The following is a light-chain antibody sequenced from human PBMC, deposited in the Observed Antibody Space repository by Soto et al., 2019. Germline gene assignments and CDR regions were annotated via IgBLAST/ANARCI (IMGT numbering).Light chain of an antibody. CDR1: TGAVTSGHY. V-gene: IGLV7-46*01. Sequence: QAVVTREPSLTVSPGGTVTLTCGSSTGAVTSGHYPYWFQQKPGQAPRTLIYDISKKHSWTPARFSGSLLGDKAALTLSGVQPEDEAEYYCLLTYSDAVVFGGGTKVTVL. CDR2: DIS. CDR3: LLTYSDAVV. J-gene: IGLJ3*02.